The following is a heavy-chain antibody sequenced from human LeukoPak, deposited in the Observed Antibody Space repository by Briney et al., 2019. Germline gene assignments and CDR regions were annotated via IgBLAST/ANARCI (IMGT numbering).Heavy chain of an antibody. CDR3: ARGWPYFDY. D-gene: IGHD6-19*01. V-gene: IGHV6-1*01. CDR1: GHSVSSNSVA. Sequence: SQTLSLTCAISGHSVSSNSVAWNWIRQSPSRGLEWLGRTYYRSKWYNDYAFSVKSRITINPDTSKNQFSLQLNSVTPEDTAVYYCARGWPYFDYWGQGTLVTVSS. CDR2: TYYRSKWYN. J-gene: IGHJ4*02.